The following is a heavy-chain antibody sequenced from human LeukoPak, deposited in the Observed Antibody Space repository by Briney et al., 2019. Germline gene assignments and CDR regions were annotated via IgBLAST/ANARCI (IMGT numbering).Heavy chain of an antibody. J-gene: IGHJ4*02. CDR3: TRRMATTGRYYFDY. CDR1: GDSISSVNYY. D-gene: IGHD1-1*01. Sequence: SETLSLTCTVSGDSISSVNYYWSWIRQPPGKDLGWIGYISYSGTTYYNASLKSRLTISRDTSKNQFSLKLSSVTAADTAMYYCTRRMATTGRYYFDYWGQGTLVTVSS. CDR2: ISYSGTT. V-gene: IGHV4-30-4*01.